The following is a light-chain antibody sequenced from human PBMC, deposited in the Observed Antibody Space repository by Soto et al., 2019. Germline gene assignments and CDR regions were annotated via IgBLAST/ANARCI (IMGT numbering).Light chain of an antibody. V-gene: IGLV2-14*01. CDR3: ISYTGSSTSYV. CDR1: SSDFGSYDH. Sequence: QSVLTQPASVSGSPGQWITISCSGTSSDFGSYDHVAWYQQFPGKTPKLMIYEVSNRPSGVSSRFSGSKSGNTASLTISGLQAEDEADYYCISYTGSSTSYVFGRGTKVTVL. J-gene: IGLJ1*01. CDR2: EVS.